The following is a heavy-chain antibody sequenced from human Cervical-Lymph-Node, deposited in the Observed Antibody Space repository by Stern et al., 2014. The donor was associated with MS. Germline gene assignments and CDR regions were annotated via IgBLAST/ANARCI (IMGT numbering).Heavy chain of an antibody. CDR3: STYGDDFGMDI. J-gene: IGHJ6*02. V-gene: IGHV1-69*01. D-gene: IGHD4-17*01. CDR1: GGTSTKYA. CDR2: IMPIFRAT. Sequence: QVQLGQSGAEVKKPGSSVTVSCKASGGTSTKYAISWARKAPGQGLEWMGGIMPIFRATYYAQRFQGRVTITADESTSTAYMELSSLTSEDTAIYYCSTYGDDFGMDIWGQGTTVTVSS.